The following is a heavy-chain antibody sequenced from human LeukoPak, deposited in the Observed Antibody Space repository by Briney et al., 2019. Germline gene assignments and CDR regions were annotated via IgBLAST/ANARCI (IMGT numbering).Heavy chain of an antibody. CDR2: IRYDGSNK. V-gene: IGHV3-30*02. J-gene: IGHJ4*02. CDR3: ARKRSTGFDY. D-gene: IGHD1-1*01. CDR1: GFTFSSYG. Sequence: GGSLRLSCAASGFTFSSYGMHWVRQAPGKGLEWVAFIRYDGSNKYYADSVKGRFTISRDNAKNTLYLQMNSLRAEDTAVYYCARKRSTGFDYWGQGTLVTVSS.